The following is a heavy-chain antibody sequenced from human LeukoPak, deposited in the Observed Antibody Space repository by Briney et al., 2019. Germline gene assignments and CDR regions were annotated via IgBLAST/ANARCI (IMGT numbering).Heavy chain of an antibody. CDR1: GFTFSNYG. CDR3: TRGEEGWYFDV. CDR2: ISYDESQE. V-gene: IGHV3-33*01. J-gene: IGHJ2*01. Sequence: GGSLRLSCAASGFTFSNYGMHWVRQAPGRGLEWVAVISYDESQEYYVESVKGRFTTSRDNSRKTVYLQMDSLRADDTAVDYCTRGEEGWYFDVWGRGTMVTVSS.